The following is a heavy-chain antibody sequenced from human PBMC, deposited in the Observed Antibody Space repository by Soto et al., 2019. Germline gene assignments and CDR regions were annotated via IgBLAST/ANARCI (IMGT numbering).Heavy chain of an antibody. Sequence: QVQLVESGGGVVRPGTSLRLSCAATGFSFSAHDMHWVRKAPGKGLEWLAVINDGSEEGYADSVRGRFTISRDNARNILYLQIDNLRAEDSALYYCARYDLFVDNGFEHWGQGTLVTVSS. CDR1: GFSFSAHD. J-gene: IGHJ4*02. CDR2: INDGSEE. CDR3: ARYDLFVDNGFEH. V-gene: IGHV3-33*01. D-gene: IGHD3-16*01.